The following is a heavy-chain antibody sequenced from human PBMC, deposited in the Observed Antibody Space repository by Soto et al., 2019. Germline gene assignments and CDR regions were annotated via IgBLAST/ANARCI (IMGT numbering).Heavy chain of an antibody. V-gene: IGHV3-30-3*01. D-gene: IGHD3-22*01. CDR1: GFTFSSYA. CDR3: AREAVLRYDSSGPNDAFDI. Sequence: QVQLVESGGGVVQPGRSLRLSCAASGFTFSSYAMHWVRQAPGKGLERAAVISYDGSNKYYADSVKGRFTISRDNSKNTLYRQMNSLRAEDMAVYYFAREAVLRYDSSGPNDAFDIWGQGTMVTVSS. CDR2: ISYDGSNK. J-gene: IGHJ3*02.